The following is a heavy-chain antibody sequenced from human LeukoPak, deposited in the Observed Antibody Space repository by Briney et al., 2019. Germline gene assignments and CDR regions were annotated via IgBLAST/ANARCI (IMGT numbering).Heavy chain of an antibody. CDR1: GFTFSSYG. CDR2: ISHDGSNK. J-gene: IGHJ4*02. V-gene: IGHV3-30*18. CDR3: AKGAFDY. Sequence: GGSLRLSCAASGFTFSSYGMHWVRQAPGKGLEWVAVISHDGSNKYYADSVKGRFTISRDNSKNTLYLQMNSLRAEDTAVYYCAKGAFDYWGQGTLVTVSS.